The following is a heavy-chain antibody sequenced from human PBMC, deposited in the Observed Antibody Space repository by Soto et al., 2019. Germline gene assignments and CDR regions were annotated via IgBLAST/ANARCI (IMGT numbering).Heavy chain of an antibody. CDR2: IIPIFGTA. V-gene: IGHV1-69*13. D-gene: IGHD1-26*01. J-gene: IGHJ6*02. Sequence: SVKVSCRASGGTFSSYAISWVRQAPGQGLEWMGGIIPIFGTANYAQKFQGRVTITADESTSTAYMELSSLRSEDTAVYYCARFHITVGAVSFDYYYGMDVWGQGTTVTVSS. CDR1: GGTFSSYA. CDR3: ARFHITVGAVSFDYYYGMDV.